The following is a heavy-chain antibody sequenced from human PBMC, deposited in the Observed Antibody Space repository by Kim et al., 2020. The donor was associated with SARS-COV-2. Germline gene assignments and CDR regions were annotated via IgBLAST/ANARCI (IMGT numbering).Heavy chain of an antibody. J-gene: IGHJ4*02. D-gene: IGHD6-19*01. CDR1: GYTFTSYA. Sequence: ASVKVSCKASGYTFTSYAMHWVRQAPGQRLEWMGWINAGNGNTKYSQKFQGRVTITRDTSASTAYMELSSLRSEDTAVYYCARNSIAVGSKWGGPVVYWGQGTLVTVSS. CDR3: ARNSIAVGSKWGGPVVY. CDR2: INAGNGNT. V-gene: IGHV1-3*01.